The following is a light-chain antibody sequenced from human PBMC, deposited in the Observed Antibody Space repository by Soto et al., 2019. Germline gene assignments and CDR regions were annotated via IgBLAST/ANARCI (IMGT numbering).Light chain of an antibody. CDR2: GAS. V-gene: IGKV3-20*01. CDR1: HSVSSSY. Sequence: EIVLTQSPCTLSLSPGERATLACRASHSVSSSYLAWYQQKPGQAPSLLIYGASNRATCIPDRFSGSGSGTDFTLTISRLEPEDFAVYYCQQYDSSPRTFGKGTKVEI. J-gene: IGKJ1*01. CDR3: QQYDSSPRT.